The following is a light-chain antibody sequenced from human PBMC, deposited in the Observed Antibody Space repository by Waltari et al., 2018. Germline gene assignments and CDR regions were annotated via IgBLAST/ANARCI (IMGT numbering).Light chain of an antibody. CDR1: QSVNNK. CDR3: QQYSDWPLT. J-gene: IGKJ4*01. CDR2: DAS. Sequence: EIVMTQSPATLSVSPGERVTISCRASQSVNNKLAWYQQKPGQAPRLLIYDASNRATGIPTSFSGSASGTEFSITISSLQSEDFAVSYCQQYSDWPLTFGGGSKVEIK. V-gene: IGKV3-15*01.